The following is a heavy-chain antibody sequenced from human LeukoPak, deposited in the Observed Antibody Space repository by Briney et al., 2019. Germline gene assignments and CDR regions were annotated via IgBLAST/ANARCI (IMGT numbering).Heavy chain of an antibody. V-gene: IGHV1-8*03. Sequence: ASVKVSCKASGYTFTNYDINWVRQATGQGLEWMGWMSPNSGDTGYPQKFQGRVTITRNTSISTAYMELNTLRSEDTAVYYCARAVKTRLVPGSYHSHLDVWGKGTSVTVSS. CDR1: GYTFTNYD. D-gene: IGHD6-19*01. CDR3: ARAVKTRLVPGSYHSHLDV. CDR2: MSPNSGDT. J-gene: IGHJ6*03.